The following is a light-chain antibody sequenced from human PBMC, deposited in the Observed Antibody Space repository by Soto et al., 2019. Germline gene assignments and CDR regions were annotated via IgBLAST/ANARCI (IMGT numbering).Light chain of an antibody. Sequence: QSVLTQPASVSGSPGQLITISCTGTSSDVGRYNYVSWHQQHPGKAPKLLIFDVSNRPSGVSDRFSGSKSGNTASLTISGLQAEDEADYYCSSYTTGTTWVFGGGTQLTVL. V-gene: IGLV2-14*01. J-gene: IGLJ3*02. CDR3: SSYTTGTTWV. CDR2: DVS. CDR1: SSDVGRYNY.